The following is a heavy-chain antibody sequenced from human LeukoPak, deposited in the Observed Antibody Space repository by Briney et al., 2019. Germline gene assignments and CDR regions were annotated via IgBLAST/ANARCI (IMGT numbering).Heavy chain of an antibody. CDR2: ISAYNGNT. CDR1: GYTFTSYG. V-gene: IGHV1-18*04. CDR3: ARDNPGIAAAGIIGFDY. Sequence: ASVKVSCKASGYTFTSYGISWVRQAPGQGLEWMGWISAYNGNTNYAQKLQGRVTVTTDTSTSTAYMELRSLRSDDTAVYYCARDNPGIAAAGIIGFDYWGQGTLVTVSS. D-gene: IGHD6-13*01. J-gene: IGHJ4*02.